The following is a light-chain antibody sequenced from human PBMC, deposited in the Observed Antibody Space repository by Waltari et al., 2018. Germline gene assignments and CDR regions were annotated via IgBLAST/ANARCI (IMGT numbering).Light chain of an antibody. J-gene: IGLJ1*01. V-gene: IGLV2-11*01. CDR3: SSYAGSNTNYI. CDR2: DVS. CDR1: TSDIGGYNH. Sequence: ALTQPPSVSGSPGQSAPTPCTGITSDIGGYNHVSWYQQYPGKAPKVMIYDVSKRPSGVSDRFSGSKSGDTASLTISGLQAEDEADYYCSSYAGSNTNYIFGSGTRLTVL.